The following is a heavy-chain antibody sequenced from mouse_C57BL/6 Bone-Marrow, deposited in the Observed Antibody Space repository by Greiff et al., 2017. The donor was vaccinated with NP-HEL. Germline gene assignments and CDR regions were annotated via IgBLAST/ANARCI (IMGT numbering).Heavy chain of an antibody. CDR3: TSDYPYYAMDY. CDR2: ISRGGDYI. V-gene: IGHV5-9-1*02. J-gene: IGHJ4*01. D-gene: IGHD5-5*01. CDR1: GFTFSSYA. Sequence: EVKLVESGEGLVKPGGSLKLSCAASGFTFSSYAMSWVRQTPEKRLEWVAYISRGGDYIYYADTVKGRFTISRDNARNTLYLHMSSLKSEDTVMYYGTSDYPYYAMDYWGQGTSVTVSS.